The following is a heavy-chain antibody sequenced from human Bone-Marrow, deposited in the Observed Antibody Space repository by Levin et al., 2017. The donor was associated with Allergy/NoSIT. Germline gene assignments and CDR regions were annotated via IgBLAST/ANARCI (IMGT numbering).Heavy chain of an antibody. Sequence: GESLKISCEVSRFTFSSSGMHWVRQAPGKGLEWMAGINFDGSKKFYAGSVRGRFTISRENSENTVYLQLNSLRAEDTAMYYCTNGLFNTATAGPHQGVSAFAYWGQGILVTVSS. V-gene: IGHV3-30*18. CDR1: RFTFSSSG. D-gene: IGHD1-1*01. CDR3: TNGLFNTATAGPHQGVSAFAY. J-gene: IGHJ4*02. CDR2: INFDGSKK.